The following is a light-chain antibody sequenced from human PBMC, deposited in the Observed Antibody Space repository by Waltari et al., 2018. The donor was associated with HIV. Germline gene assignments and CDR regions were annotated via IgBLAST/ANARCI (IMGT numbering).Light chain of an antibody. CDR3: HHYGSPLT. J-gene: IGKJ4*01. CDR2: GAS. CDR1: QSVGSNS. Sequence: EIVLTQSPGTLYSSPGERATLSCGASQSVGSNSLNWYQQKAGQAPRLLIYGASSRATGIPDRFSGSGSGTDFTLTISRLEPEDFAVYFCHHYGSPLTFGGGTKVETK. V-gene: IGKV3-20*01.